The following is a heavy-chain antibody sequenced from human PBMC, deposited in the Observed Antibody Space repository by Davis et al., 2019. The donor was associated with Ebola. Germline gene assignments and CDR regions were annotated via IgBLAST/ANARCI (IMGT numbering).Heavy chain of an antibody. CDR2: IYYTGST. CDR3: ARNSITKFNWLDP. Sequence: SETLSLTCTVSGGSIRSYYWSWIRQPPGKGLEWIGYIYYTGSTDYNPKSRVTISVETSRNQFSLKMRSVTAADTAVYYCARNSITKFNWLDPWGQGALVTVSS. V-gene: IGHV4-59*01. J-gene: IGHJ5*02. D-gene: IGHD1-14*01. CDR1: GGSIRSYY.